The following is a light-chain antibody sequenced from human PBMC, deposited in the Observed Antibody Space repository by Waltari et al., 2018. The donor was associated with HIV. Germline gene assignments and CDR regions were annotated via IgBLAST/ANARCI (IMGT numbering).Light chain of an antibody. V-gene: IGLV1-44*01. Sequence: QSVLTQPPSASGTPGQRVTISCSGRRSNSGSNTVTWYQQLPGTAPKLLIYSNNQRPSGVPDRFSGSKSGTSSSLAISGLQSEDEADYYCAAWDDSLNGYVFGTGTKVTVL. J-gene: IGLJ1*01. CDR3: AAWDDSLNGYV. CDR1: RSNSGSNT. CDR2: SNN.